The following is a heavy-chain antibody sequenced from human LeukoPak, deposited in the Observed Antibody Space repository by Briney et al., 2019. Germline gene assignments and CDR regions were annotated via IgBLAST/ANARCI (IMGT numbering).Heavy chain of an antibody. Sequence: GGSLRLSCAASGFTLSSSWMSWVRQAPGKGLEWVANINEDGSAKYYVDSVKGRFTISRDNAKRSLDLQVNSLRAEDTAVYYCTRSRRDGNDYWGQGTLVTVSS. D-gene: IGHD5-24*01. V-gene: IGHV3-7*01. CDR3: TRSRRDGNDY. CDR1: GFTLSSSW. J-gene: IGHJ4*02. CDR2: INEDGSAK.